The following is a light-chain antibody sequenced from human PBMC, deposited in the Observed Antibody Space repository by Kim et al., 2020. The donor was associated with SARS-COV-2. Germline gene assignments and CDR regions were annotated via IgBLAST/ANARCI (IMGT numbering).Light chain of an antibody. CDR3: QQYGGSPT. CDR1: QSVSGSY. V-gene: IGKV3-20*01. J-gene: IGKJ1*01. CDR2: GAS. Sequence: EIVLTQSPGTLSLSPGERATLPCRASQSVSGSYLAWYQQKPGQPPRLLIFGASTRATGIPDRFSGSGSGTDFTLTISRLEPEDFAVYYCQQYGGSPTFGQGTKVDIK.